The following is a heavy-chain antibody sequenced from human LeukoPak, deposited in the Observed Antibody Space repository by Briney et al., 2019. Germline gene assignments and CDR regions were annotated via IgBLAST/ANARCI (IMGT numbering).Heavy chain of an antibody. CDR2: IYSGGST. Sequence: PGGSLRLSCAASGFTVSSNYISWVRQAPGKGLEWVSVIYSGGSTYYADSVKGRFTISRDNSKNTLYLQMNSLRAEDTAVYYCATTISGSYFIADYYYMDVWGKGTTVTVSS. D-gene: IGHD1-26*01. V-gene: IGHV3-53*01. CDR1: GFTVSSNY. CDR3: ATTISGSYFIADYYYMDV. J-gene: IGHJ6*03.